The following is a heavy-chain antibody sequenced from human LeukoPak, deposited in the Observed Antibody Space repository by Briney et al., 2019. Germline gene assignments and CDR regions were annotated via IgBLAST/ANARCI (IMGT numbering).Heavy chain of an antibody. D-gene: IGHD2-2*02. V-gene: IGHV1-2*02. CDR2: INPNSGGT. Sequence: ASVKVSCKASGYTFTGYYMHWVRQAPGQGLEWMGWINPNSGGTNYAQKFQGRVTMTRDTSISTAYMELSRLGSDDTAVYYCARGLKGDIVVVPAAISYYYYYYGMDVWGQGTTVTVSS. CDR1: GYTFTGYY. CDR3: ARGLKGDIVVVPAAISYYYYYYGMDV. J-gene: IGHJ6*02.